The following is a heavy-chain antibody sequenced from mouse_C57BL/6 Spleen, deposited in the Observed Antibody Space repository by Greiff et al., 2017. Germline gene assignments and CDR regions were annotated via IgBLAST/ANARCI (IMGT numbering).Heavy chain of an antibody. CDR3: ARFITTVGDY. D-gene: IGHD1-1*01. CDR2: IDPSDSYT. CDR1: GYTFTSYW. Sequence: VQLQQPGAELVRPGTSVKLSCKASGYTFTSYWMHWVKQRPGQGLEWIGVIDPSDSYTNYNQKFKGKATLTVDTSSSTAYMQLSSLTSEDSAVYYCARFITTVGDYWGQGTTLTVSS. V-gene: IGHV1-59*01. J-gene: IGHJ2*01.